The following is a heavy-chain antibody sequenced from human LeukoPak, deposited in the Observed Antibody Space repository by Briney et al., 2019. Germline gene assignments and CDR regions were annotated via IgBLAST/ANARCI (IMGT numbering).Heavy chain of an antibody. CDR3: ARVASHWPAWFDP. CDR2: ISAYNGNT. CDR1: GYTFTSYG. D-gene: IGHD1-1*01. V-gene: IGHV1-18*01. J-gene: IGHJ5*02. Sequence: GASVKVSCNASGYTFTSYGISWVRQAPGQGLEWMGWISAYNGNTNYAQKLQGRVTMTTDTSTSTAYMELRSLRADDTAVYYCARVASHWPAWFDPWGQGTLVTVSS.